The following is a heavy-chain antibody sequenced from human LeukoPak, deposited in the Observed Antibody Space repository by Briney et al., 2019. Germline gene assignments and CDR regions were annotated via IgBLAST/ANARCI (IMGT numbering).Heavy chain of an antibody. CDR2: INPSGGST. Sequence: GASVKVSCKASGYTFTRYYMHWVRQAPGQGLEWMGIINPSGGSTSYAQKFQGGVTITADESTSTAYMELSSLRSEDTAVYYCARGAFSLAAAGYNWFDPWGQGTLVTVSS. CDR3: ARGAFSLAAAGYNWFDP. CDR1: GYTFTRYY. V-gene: IGHV1-46*01. D-gene: IGHD6-13*01. J-gene: IGHJ5*02.